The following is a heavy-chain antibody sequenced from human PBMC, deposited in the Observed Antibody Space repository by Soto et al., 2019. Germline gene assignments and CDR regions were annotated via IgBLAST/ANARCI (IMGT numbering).Heavy chain of an antibody. J-gene: IGHJ4*02. V-gene: IGHV4-31*03. CDR1: GGSSSSGEYY. Sequence: QVQLQGSGPGLVKPSQTLSLTCTVSGGSSSSGEYYWGWMRQHPGKGLEWIGYIYYSGSNYYNTSLKRRASIGVDTSKNQSSLNLSAVTAAATVIYSCARDRYGVPRGDYFDSWGQGILVTVSS. D-gene: IGHD4-17*01. CDR2: IYYSGSN. CDR3: ARDRYGVPRGDYFDS.